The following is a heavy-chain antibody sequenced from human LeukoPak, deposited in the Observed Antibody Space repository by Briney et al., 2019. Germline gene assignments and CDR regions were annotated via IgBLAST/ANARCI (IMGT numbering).Heavy chain of an antibody. CDR2: ISYDGSNK. CDR3: ARDGYCSSTSCSYFDY. D-gene: IGHD2-2*03. J-gene: IGHJ4*02. Sequence: GGSLRLSCAASGFTFSSYAMHWVRQAPGKGLEWVAVISYDGSNKYYADSVKGRFTISRDNSKNTLYLQMNSLRAEDTAVYYCARDGYCSSTSCSYFDYWGQGTLVTVSS. CDR1: GFTFSSYA. V-gene: IGHV3-30-3*01.